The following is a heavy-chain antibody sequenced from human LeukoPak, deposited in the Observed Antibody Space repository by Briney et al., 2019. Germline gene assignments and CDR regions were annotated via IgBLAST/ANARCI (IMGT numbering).Heavy chain of an antibody. D-gene: IGHD7-27*01. V-gene: IGHV4-30-2*01. CDR1: GGSISSGSYA. CDR2: IYPRGST. CDR3: ARFSPRAMGNYLDF. Sequence: SETLSLTWAVSGGSISSGSYAWSWLRELPGRGLEWIGYIYPRGSTYYNPSLKSRVILSLDKAANQFSLNLSSVTAADTAVYYCARFSPRAMGNYLDFWGRGTLVTVSS. J-gene: IGHJ4*02.